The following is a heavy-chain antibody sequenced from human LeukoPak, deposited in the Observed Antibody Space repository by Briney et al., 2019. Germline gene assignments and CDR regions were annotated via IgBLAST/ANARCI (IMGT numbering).Heavy chain of an antibody. CDR2: IYYSGST. J-gene: IGHJ6*03. CDR3: ARDARDYYYYYMDV. CDR1: GGSISSSSYY. V-gene: IGHV4-39*07. Sequence: SETLSLTCTVSGGSISSSSYYWGWIRQPPGKGLEWIGSIYYSGSTYYNPSLKSRVTISVDTSKNQFSLKLSSVTAADTAVYYCARDARDYYYYYMDVWGKGTTVTVSS.